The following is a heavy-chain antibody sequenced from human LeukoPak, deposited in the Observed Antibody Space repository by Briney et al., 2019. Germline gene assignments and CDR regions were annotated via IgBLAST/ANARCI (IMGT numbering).Heavy chain of an antibody. J-gene: IGHJ4*02. CDR3: ARDDGFSTNDY. Sequence: GGSLRLSCAASGFTLSSYSMNWVRQAPGKGLEWVSYISSSSSTIYYADSVKGRFTISRDNAKNSLYLQMNSLRAEDTAVYYCARDDGFSTNDYWGQGTLVIVSS. D-gene: IGHD5-24*01. CDR1: GFTLSSYS. V-gene: IGHV3-48*01. CDR2: ISSSSSTI.